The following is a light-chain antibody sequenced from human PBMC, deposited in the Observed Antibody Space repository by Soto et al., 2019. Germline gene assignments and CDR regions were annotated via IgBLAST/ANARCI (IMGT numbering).Light chain of an antibody. CDR1: QDISNY. V-gene: IGKV1-33*01. Sequence: DIQMTQSPSSLSASVGDRVTITCQASQDISNYLNWYQQKLGKAPKLLIYDASNLETGVPSRFSGSGSGTDFTFTISSLQPEDIATYYCQQSGTFGGGTKVEIK. CDR3: QQSGT. CDR2: DAS. J-gene: IGKJ4*01.